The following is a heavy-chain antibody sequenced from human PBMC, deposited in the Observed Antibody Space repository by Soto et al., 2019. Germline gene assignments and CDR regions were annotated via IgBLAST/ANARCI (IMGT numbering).Heavy chain of an antibody. Sequence: QVQLVESGGGVVQPGTSRRPSCPAPGFTLSSYGIHWVRLTPGKGVEWVAVTWPGESGEYYADSVRGRFTISRDNSKTTVYLQMNSLRVEDTAVYYCAKDDDTSSHYSLLDFRGQGTLVTVSS. CDR1: GFTLSSYG. CDR2: TWPGESGE. J-gene: IGHJ4*02. V-gene: IGHV3-33*06. D-gene: IGHD3-22*01. CDR3: AKDDDTSSHYSLLDF.